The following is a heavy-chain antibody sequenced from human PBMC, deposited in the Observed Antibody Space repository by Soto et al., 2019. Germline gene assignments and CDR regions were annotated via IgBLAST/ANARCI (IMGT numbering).Heavy chain of an antibody. CDR1: GGSFSGYY. V-gene: IGHV4-34*01. CDR3: ARVNVDTAMVSLDY. Sequence: ETLSLTCAVYGGSFSGYYWSWIRQPPGKGLEWIGEINHSGSTNYNPSLKSRVTISVDTSKNQFSLKLSSVTAADTAVYYCARVNVDTAMVSLDYWGQGTLVTVSS. CDR2: INHSGST. J-gene: IGHJ4*02. D-gene: IGHD5-18*01.